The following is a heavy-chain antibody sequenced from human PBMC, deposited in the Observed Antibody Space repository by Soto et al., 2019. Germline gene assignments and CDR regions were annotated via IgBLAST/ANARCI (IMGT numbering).Heavy chain of an antibody. Sequence: ASVKVSCKASGYTFTSYYMHWVRQAPGQGLEWMGIINPSGGSTSYAQKFQGRVTMTRDTSTSTVYMELSSLRSEDTAVYYCARVWGIGSTVTLGSERPLNYYGMDVWGQGTTVTVSS. CDR3: ARVWGIGSTVTLGSERPLNYYGMDV. CDR1: GYTFTSYY. CDR2: INPSGGST. J-gene: IGHJ6*02. V-gene: IGHV1-46*01. D-gene: IGHD3-16*01.